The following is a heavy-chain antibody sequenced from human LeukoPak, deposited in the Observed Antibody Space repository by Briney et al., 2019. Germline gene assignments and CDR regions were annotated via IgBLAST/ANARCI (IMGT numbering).Heavy chain of an antibody. D-gene: IGHD5-12*01. CDR2: INPSGGST. CDR3: ARGSDSGYDGYYYYYMDV. V-gene: IGHV1-46*01. CDR1: GYTFTGYY. J-gene: IGHJ6*03. Sequence: ASVKASCKASGYTFTGYYMHWVRQAPGQGLEWMGIINPSGGSTSYAQKFQGRVTMTRDTSTSTVYMELSSLRSEDTAVYYCARGSDSGYDGYYYYYMDVWGKGTTVTVSS.